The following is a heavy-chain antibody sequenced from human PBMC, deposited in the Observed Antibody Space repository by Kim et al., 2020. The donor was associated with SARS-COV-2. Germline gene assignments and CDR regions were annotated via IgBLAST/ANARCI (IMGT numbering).Heavy chain of an antibody. CDR1: GGSISSYY. CDR2: IHYSGST. J-gene: IGHJ4*02. D-gene: IGHD1-26*01. V-gene: IGHV4-59*08. Sequence: SETLSLTCTVSGGSISSYYWSWIRQPPGKGLEWIGYIHYSGSTNYNPSLKSRVTISVDTSKNQLSLKLTSVTAADTGVYYCARVGAGGTFSWFDYWGQG. CDR3: ARVGAGGTFSWFDY.